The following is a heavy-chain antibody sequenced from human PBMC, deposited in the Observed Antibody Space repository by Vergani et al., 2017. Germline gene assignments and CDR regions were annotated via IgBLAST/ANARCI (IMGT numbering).Heavy chain of an antibody. Sequence: EVQLLESGGGLVQPGGSLRLSCAASGFPFSSYAMSWVRPAPGKGLEWVSAISGSGGSTYYADSVKGRFTIARDNSKNTLYRQMNSLRAEDTAVYYCAKDLEYNWNYYYDYMDVWGKGTTVTVSS. CDR1: GFPFSSYA. J-gene: IGHJ6*03. D-gene: IGHD1-20*01. CDR2: ISGSGGST. V-gene: IGHV3-23*01. CDR3: AKDLEYNWNYYYDYMDV.